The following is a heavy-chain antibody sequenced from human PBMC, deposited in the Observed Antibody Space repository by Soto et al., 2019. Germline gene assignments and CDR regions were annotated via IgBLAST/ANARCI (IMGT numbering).Heavy chain of an antibody. Sequence: PSETLSLTCAVYGGSFSGYYWSWIRQPPGKGLEWIGEINHSGSTNYNPSLKSRVTISVDTSKTQFSLTLSSVTAADTAVYYCARSSYCSGGNCYGGFDYWGQGTLVTVSS. CDR2: INHSGST. CDR1: GGSFSGYY. D-gene: IGHD2-15*01. V-gene: IGHV4-34*01. CDR3: ARSSYCSGGNCYGGFDY. J-gene: IGHJ4*02.